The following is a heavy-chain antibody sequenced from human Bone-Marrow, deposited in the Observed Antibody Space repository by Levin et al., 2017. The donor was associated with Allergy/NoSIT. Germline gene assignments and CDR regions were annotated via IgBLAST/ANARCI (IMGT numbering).Heavy chain of an antibody. J-gene: IGHJ4*02. CDR3: ASSYKSGWYAVHLY. D-gene: IGHD6-19*01. CDR1: GFSFSGHW. Sequence: GESLKISCVASGFSFSGHWMHWVRQAPGKGLVWVSRINGDGTTTTYADSVKGRFTISRDNAKNTLYLEMNNLRAEDTAVYYCASSYKSGWYAVHLYWGQGILVTVSS. V-gene: IGHV3-74*01. CDR2: INGDGTTT.